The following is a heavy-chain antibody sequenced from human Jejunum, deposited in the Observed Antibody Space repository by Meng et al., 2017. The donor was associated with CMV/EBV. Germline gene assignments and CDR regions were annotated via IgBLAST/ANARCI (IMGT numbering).Heavy chain of an antibody. D-gene: IGHD4-17*01. Sequence: FSLSTSGVGVGWIRQTPGKALEFLALIYWNDDNRYNPSLRSRLTITKDTSKNQVVLTMTNMDPVDTSTYYCAHYGDYRFGWYFDLWGRGTLGTVSS. CDR2: IYWNDDN. V-gene: IGHV2-5*01. CDR1: FSLSTSGVG. CDR3: AHYGDYRFGWYFDL. J-gene: IGHJ2*01.